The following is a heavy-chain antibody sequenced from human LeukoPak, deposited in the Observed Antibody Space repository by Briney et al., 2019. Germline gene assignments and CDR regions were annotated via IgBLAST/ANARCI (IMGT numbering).Heavy chain of an antibody. CDR3: AGVLSSSWGAYYYYGMDV. V-gene: IGHV3-11*03. CDR2: ISSRSSYT. J-gene: IGHJ6*02. CDR1: GFTFSDYY. Sequence: GGSLRLSCAASGFTFSDYYMRWIRQAPGKGLEWVSYISSRSSYTKYADSVKGRLTISRDNAKNTLYLQMNSLRAEDTAVYYCAGVLSSSWGAYYYYGMDVWGQGTTVTVSS. D-gene: IGHD6-13*01.